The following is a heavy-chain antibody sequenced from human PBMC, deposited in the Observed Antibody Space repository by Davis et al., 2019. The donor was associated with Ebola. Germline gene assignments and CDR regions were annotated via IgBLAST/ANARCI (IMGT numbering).Heavy chain of an antibody. CDR3: AGLYYYDSSGGVDY. CDR2: IYYSGST. CDR1: GGSITSYY. V-gene: IGHV4-59*01. D-gene: IGHD3-22*01. J-gene: IGHJ4*02. Sequence: MPGGPLRPPFTVPGGSITSYYWSWLRQPPGKGPVWIGYIYYSGSTNYNPSLKSRVTKSVDTSKNQFSLKLSSVTAADTAVYYCAGLYYYDSSGGVDYWGQGTLVTVSS.